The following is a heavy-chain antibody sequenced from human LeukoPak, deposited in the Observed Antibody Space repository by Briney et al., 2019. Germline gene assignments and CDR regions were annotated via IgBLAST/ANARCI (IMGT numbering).Heavy chain of an antibody. CDR1: GGSISSYY. Sequence: SQTLSLTCTVSGGSISSYYWSWIRQPPGKGLEWIGYIYYSGSTNYNPSLKSRVTISVDTSKNQFSLKLSSVTAADTAVYYCARHVVRVAATLVFDYWGQGTLVTVSS. CDR3: ARHVVRVAATLVFDY. J-gene: IGHJ4*02. V-gene: IGHV4-59*08. CDR2: IYYSGST. D-gene: IGHD2-15*01.